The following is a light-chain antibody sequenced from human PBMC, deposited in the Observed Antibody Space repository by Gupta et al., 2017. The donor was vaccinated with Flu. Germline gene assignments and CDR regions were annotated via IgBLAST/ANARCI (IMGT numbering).Light chain of an antibody. J-gene: IGLJ1*01. Sequence: QSVLTQPPSTSGTPGQRVTISCSGTTFNIGNNYVYWFQQLPGAAPRLLIYRVNERHSGVPDRFSASKSATSGSLAISGLRSEDEGDYFCGAWDNSLNSLVFGTGTTVTVL. CDR1: TFNIGNNY. CDR2: RVN. CDR3: GAWDNSLNSLV. V-gene: IGLV1-47*01.